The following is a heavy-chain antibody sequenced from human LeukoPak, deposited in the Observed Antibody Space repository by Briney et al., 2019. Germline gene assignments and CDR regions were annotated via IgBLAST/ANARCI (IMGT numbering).Heavy chain of an antibody. Sequence: SETLSLTCTVSGGSISSGGYYWSWLRQHPGKGLEWIVYIYYSGSTYYNPSLKSRVTISVDTSKNQFSLKLSSVTAADTAVYYCARVYSIHFYGDYDSWFDPWGQGTLVTVSS. V-gene: IGHV4-31*03. J-gene: IGHJ5*02. CDR3: ARVYSIHFYGDYDSWFDP. CDR1: GGSISSGGYY. CDR2: IYYSGST. D-gene: IGHD4-17*01.